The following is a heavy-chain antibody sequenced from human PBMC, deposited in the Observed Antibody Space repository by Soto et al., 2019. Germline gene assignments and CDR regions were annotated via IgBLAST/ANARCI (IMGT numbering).Heavy chain of an antibody. Sequence: QVQLVESGGGVVQPGRSLRLSCAASGFTFSGYGMHWVRQAPGKGLEWLAVISYDGNNKYYADSVKGRFTISRHKSKNTLYLQMNSLRPEDTAVYYCAKGLGSNWYNFDYWGEGTLVTVSS. CDR1: GFTFSGYG. V-gene: IGHV3-30*18. CDR3: AKGLGSNWYNFDY. CDR2: ISYDGNNK. J-gene: IGHJ4*02. D-gene: IGHD6-13*01.